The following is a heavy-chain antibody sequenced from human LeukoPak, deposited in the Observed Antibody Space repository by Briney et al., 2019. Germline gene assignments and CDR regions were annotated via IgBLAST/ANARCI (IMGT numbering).Heavy chain of an antibody. CDR1: GDSVSSNSAA. V-gene: IGHV6-1*01. CDR3: ARDQRMIGDYYYYYGMDV. Sequence: SQTLSLTCAISGDSVSSNSAAWNWIRQSPSRGLEWLGTTYYRSKWYNDYAVSVKSRITINPDTSKNQFSLQLNSVTPEDTAVYYCARDQRMIGDYYYYYGMDVWGQGTTVTVSS. J-gene: IGHJ6*02. D-gene: IGHD3-22*01. CDR2: TYYRSKWYN.